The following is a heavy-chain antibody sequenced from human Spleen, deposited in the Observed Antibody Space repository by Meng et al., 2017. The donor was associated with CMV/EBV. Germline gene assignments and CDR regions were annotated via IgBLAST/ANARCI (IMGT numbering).Heavy chain of an antibody. Sequence: GYTFTAYCMHWVRQAPGQGLEWMGIINPSGGSTSYAQKFQGRVTMTRDTSTSTVYMELSSLRSEDTAVYYCARYPRDSSSWYWFDPWGQGTLVTVSS. CDR1: GYTFTAYC. D-gene: IGHD6-13*01. CDR3: ARYPRDSSSWYWFDP. CDR2: INPSGGST. V-gene: IGHV1-46*01. J-gene: IGHJ5*02.